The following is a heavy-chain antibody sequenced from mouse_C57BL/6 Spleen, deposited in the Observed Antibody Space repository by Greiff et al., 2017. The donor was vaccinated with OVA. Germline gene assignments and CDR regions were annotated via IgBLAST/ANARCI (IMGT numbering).Heavy chain of an antibody. Sequence: VKLMESGPELVKPGASVKISCKASGYAFSSSWMNWVKQRPGKGLEWIGRIYPCDGDTNYNGKFKGKATLTADKSSSTAYMQLSSLTSEDSAVYFCARLGLLPAMDYWGQVTSVTVSS. D-gene: IGHD2-10*01. J-gene: IGHJ4*01. CDR2: IYPCDGDT. V-gene: IGHV1-82*01. CDR3: ARLGLLPAMDY. CDR1: GYAFSSSW.